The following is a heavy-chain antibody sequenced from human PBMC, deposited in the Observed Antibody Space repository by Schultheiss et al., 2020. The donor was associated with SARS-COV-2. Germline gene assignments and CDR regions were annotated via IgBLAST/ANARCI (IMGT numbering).Heavy chain of an antibody. CDR1: GGSFSAYY. CDR2: INHSGST. D-gene: IGHD5-12*01. J-gene: IGHJ6*02. CDR3: AKGTVTTIFRPKGTEMRYEMDV. V-gene: IGHV4-34*01. Sequence: SETLSLTCAVYGGSFSAYYWSWIRQPPGKGLEWIGEINHSGSTNYNPSLKSRVTISVDTSKNQFSLKLSSVTAADTAVYYCAKGTVTTIFRPKGTEMRYEMDVWGQGTTVTVSS.